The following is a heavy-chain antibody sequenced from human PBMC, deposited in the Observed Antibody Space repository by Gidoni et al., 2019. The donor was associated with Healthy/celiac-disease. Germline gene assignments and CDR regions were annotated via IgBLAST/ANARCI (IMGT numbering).Heavy chain of an antibody. CDR2: IRSKADGGTT. CDR1: GFTFGDYA. J-gene: IGHJ4*02. D-gene: IGHD5-18*01. V-gene: IGHV3-49*05. Sequence: EVQLVASGGGLVKPGRSLRLSCTASGFTFGDYAMSWFRQAPGMGLEWVGFIRSKADGGTTEYAASVKGRLTISRDDSKSIADLQMNSLKTEDTAVYYCTRDKIRVGYSYGYYFDYWGQGTLVTVSS. CDR3: TRDKIRVGYSYGYYFDY.